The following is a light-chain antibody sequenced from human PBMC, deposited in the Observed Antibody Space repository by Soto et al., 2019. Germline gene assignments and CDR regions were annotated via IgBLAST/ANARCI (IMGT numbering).Light chain of an antibody. Sequence: QSVLTQPPSASGSPGQSVTISCTGTSSDVGAYKYVSWYQQHPGKAPKLMIYEVSNRPSGVSNRFSGSKSGNTASLTISGLQAEDEADYYCSSYTSSSTLVFGGGTKLTVL. V-gene: IGLV2-14*01. CDR3: SSYTSSSTLV. J-gene: IGLJ3*02. CDR1: SSDVGAYKY. CDR2: EVS.